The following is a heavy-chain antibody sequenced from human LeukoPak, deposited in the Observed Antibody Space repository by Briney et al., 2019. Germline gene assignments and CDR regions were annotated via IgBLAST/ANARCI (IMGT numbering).Heavy chain of an antibody. D-gene: IGHD2-21*02. CDR2: IYYSGST. CDR3: ARVHADFYYYYGMDV. CDR1: GGSISSYY. V-gene: IGHV4-59*01. Sequence: SETLSLTCTVSGGSISSYYWSWLRQPPGKGLEWFGYIYYSGSTNYNPSLKSRVTISVDTSKNQFSLKLSSVTAADTAVYYCARVHADFYYYYGMDVWGKGTTVTVSS. J-gene: IGHJ6*04.